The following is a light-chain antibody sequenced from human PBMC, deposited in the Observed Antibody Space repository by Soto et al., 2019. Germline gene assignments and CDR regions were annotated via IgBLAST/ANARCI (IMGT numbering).Light chain of an antibody. CDR2: ATY. CDR3: LQYDSFPRT. CDR1: QGINTY. Sequence: DVQMTQSPSSLSASVGDRVTITCRASQGINTYLAWFQQKPGRAPKFLIYATYRLQSGVPSKFSGSGSGTDYNLSISSRQPEDIATYYCLQYDSFPRTFGQGNKVEIK. J-gene: IGKJ1*01. V-gene: IGKV1-16*02.